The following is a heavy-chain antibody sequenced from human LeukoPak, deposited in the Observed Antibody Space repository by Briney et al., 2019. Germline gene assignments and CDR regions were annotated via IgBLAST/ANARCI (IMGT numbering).Heavy chain of an antibody. V-gene: IGHV3-23*01. CDR3: ARAFRESEYGSGKILPVYYGMDV. CDR2: ISGSGGST. CDR1: GFTFSSYA. Sequence: TGGSLRLSCAASGFTFSSYAMSWVRQAPGKGLEWVSAISGSGGSTYYADSVKGRFTISRDNSKNSLYLQMNSLRAEDTAVYYCARAFRESEYGSGKILPVYYGMDVWGQGTTVTVSS. D-gene: IGHD3-10*01. J-gene: IGHJ6*02.